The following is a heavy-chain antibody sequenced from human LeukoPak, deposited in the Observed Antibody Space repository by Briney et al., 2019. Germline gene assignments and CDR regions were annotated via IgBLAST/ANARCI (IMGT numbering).Heavy chain of an antibody. Sequence: PSETLSLTCAVYGGSFSGYYWSWIRQPPGKGLEWIGEINHSGSTNYNPSLKSRVTISVDTSKNQFSLKLSSVTAADTAVYYCARVPIYCSGGSCYYYYYYMDVWGKGTTVTISS. CDR3: ARVPIYCSGGSCYYYYYYMDV. V-gene: IGHV4-34*01. J-gene: IGHJ6*03. CDR1: GGSFSGYY. D-gene: IGHD2-15*01. CDR2: INHSGST.